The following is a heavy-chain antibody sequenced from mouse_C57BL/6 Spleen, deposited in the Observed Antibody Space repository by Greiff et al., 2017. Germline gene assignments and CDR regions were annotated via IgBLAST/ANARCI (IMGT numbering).Heavy chain of an antibody. Sequence: EVQRVESGGGLVKPGGSLKLSCAASGFTFSSYAMSWVSQTPEKRLEWVATISDGGSYTYYPDTVKGRLPISRDNAKNNLYLQMSHLKSEDTSMYYCAREGIYYCYDGGTYYFDYWGQGTTLTVAS. CDR1: GFTFSSYA. CDR3: AREGIYYCYDGGTYYFDY. V-gene: IGHV5-4*01. CDR2: ISDGGSYT. D-gene: IGHD2-2*01. J-gene: IGHJ2*01.